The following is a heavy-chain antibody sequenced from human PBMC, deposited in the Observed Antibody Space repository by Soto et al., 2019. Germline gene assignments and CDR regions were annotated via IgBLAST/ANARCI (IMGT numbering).Heavy chain of an antibody. D-gene: IGHD3-10*01. V-gene: IGHV3-30-3*01. CDR1: GFTFSSYA. CDR3: ARGGRITLVRGVPRYYGMDV. J-gene: IGHJ6*02. CDR2: ISYDGSNK. Sequence: GSLRLSCPASGFTFSSYAMHWVRQAPGKGLEWVSIISYDGSNKYYADSVKGRFTISRDNAKNTLYLQMNSLRPEDTAVYYCARGGRITLVRGVPRYYGMDVWGQGTTVTVSS.